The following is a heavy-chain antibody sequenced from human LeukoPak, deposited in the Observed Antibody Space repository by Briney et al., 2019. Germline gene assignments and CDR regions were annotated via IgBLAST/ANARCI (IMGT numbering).Heavy chain of an antibody. V-gene: IGHV4-31*03. D-gene: IGHD5-24*01. CDR1: GGSISIGAYY. CDR3: ARDREDGMDV. Sequence: SETLSLTCTVSGGSISIGAYYWGWIRQHPGKGLEWIGNIYKSGSTFYNPSLKSRITISVDTSKNQFSLKLTSVTAADTAVYYCARDREDGMDVWGQGSTVTVSS. CDR2: IYKSGST. J-gene: IGHJ6*02.